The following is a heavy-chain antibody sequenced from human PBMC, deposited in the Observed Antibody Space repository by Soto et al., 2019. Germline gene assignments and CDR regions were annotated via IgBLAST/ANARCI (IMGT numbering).Heavy chain of an antibody. CDR1: GGSISSGGYY. J-gene: IGHJ3*02. CDR2: IYYSGST. V-gene: IGHV4-31*03. CDR3: ACPFPGYYDSSGRDAFDI. Sequence: SETLSLTCTVSGGSISSGGYYWSWIRQHPGKGLEWIGYIYYSGSTYYNPSLKSRVTISVDTSKNQFSLKLSSVTAADTAVYYCACPFPGYYDSSGRDAFDIWGQGTMVTVS. D-gene: IGHD3-22*01.